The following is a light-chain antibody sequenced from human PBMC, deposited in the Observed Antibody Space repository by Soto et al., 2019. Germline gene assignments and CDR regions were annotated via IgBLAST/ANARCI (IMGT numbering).Light chain of an antibody. V-gene: IGKV3D-15*01. CDR2: GVS. CDR3: QHYNNWPFT. J-gene: IGKJ2*01. CDR1: QTGSNSY. Sequence: IVLTQSPGTLSLSPGERATLSCRASQTGSNSYLAWYQQKSGQAPRLLIYGVSTRATGIPDRFSGSRSGTEFTLTISSLQSEDFAVYYCQHYNNWPFTFGQGTKVDIK.